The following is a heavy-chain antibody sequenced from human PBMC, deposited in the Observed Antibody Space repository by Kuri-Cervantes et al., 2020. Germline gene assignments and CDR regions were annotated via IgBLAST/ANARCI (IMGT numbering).Heavy chain of an antibody. CDR3: ARYGTHNAAAAGRGWFDP. D-gene: IGHD6-13*01. CDR2: INHSGST. J-gene: IGHJ5*02. CDR1: GGSISSYY. Sequence: ESLKISCTVSGGSISSYYWSWIRQPPGKGLEWIGEINHSGSTNYNPSLKSRVTISVDTSKNQFSLKVTSVTATDTAVYYCARYGTHNAAAAGRGWFDPWGQGTLVTVSS. V-gene: IGHV4-34*01.